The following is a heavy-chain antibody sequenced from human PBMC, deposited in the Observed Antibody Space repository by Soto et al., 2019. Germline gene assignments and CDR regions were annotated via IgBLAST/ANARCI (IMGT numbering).Heavy chain of an antibody. CDR1: GFTFSSYA. CDR2: ICGSGGCT. J-gene: IGHJ6*02. D-gene: IGHD2-8*01. Sequence: GGSLRLSCAASGFTFSSYAMTWVRQAPGKGLEWVSAICGSGGCTYYADSVKGRFTISRDNSRNTLYLEMNSLRAEDTAVYHCAKTKSANHNYYYGMDVWGQGTTVTVSS. V-gene: IGHV3-23*01. CDR3: AKTKSANHNYYYGMDV.